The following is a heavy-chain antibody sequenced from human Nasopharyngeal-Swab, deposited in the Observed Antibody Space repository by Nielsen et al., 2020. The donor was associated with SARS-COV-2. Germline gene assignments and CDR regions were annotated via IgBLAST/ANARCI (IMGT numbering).Heavy chain of an antibody. Sequence: SETLSLTCSVSGGSISSSNYYWGWIRQPPGKGLEWIASIYYGGRTYYNPSLKSRVTTSVDTSKNQFSLKVTSVTAADTAVYYCARLLLWFGGVDYWGQGTLVTVSS. CDR3: ARLLLWFGGVDY. CDR2: IYYGGRT. V-gene: IGHV4-39*01. D-gene: IGHD3-10*01. J-gene: IGHJ4*02. CDR1: GGSISSSNYY.